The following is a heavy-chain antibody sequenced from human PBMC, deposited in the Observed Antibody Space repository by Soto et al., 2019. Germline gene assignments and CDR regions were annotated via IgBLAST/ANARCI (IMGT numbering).Heavy chain of an antibody. V-gene: IGHV1-18*01. CDR2: ISAYNGNT. CDR1: GYSFTNYG. D-gene: IGHD6-19*01. CDR3: ARDRGVAPPVAGNTHYYYYMDV. J-gene: IGHJ6*03. Sequence: QDQLVQSGVEVKKPGASVKVSCKASGYSFTNYGITWGRQAPGQGFEWMGWISAYNGNTNYAQKFQSRVTLTTDASTSTAYLELRSLRSDDTAVYYCARDRGVAPPVAGNTHYYYYMDVWGKGTTVTVSS.